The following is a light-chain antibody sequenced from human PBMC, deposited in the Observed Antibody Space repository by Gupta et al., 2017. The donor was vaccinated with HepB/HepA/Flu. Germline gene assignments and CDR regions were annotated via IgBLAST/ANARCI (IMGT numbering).Light chain of an antibody. CDR3: GTCDSSLSDGV. Sequence: QSVLTQPPSVSAAPVQKVTISCSGSSSNIGNNYVSWYQQLPGTAPKLLIYENNKRPSGIPDRFSGSKSGTSATLGITGLQTGDEADYYCGTCDSSLSDGVFGGGTKLTVL. J-gene: IGLJ3*02. CDR2: ENN. CDR1: SSNIGNNY. V-gene: IGLV1-51*02.